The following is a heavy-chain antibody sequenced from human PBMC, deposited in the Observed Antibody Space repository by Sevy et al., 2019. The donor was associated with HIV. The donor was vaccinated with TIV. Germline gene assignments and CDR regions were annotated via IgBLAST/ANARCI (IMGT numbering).Heavy chain of an antibody. CDR3: ARVSSFCGGGSCYCAY. CDR2: ISSSSSSI. D-gene: IGHD2-15*01. V-gene: IGHV3-48*02. CDR1: GFTFSSYA. Sequence: GGSLRLSCAASGFTFSSYAMSWVRQAPGKGLEWVSYISSSSSSIYYADSVKGRFTISRDNAKNSLYLQMNSLRDEDTAVYYCARVSSFCGGGSCYCAYWGQGTLVTVSS. J-gene: IGHJ4*02.